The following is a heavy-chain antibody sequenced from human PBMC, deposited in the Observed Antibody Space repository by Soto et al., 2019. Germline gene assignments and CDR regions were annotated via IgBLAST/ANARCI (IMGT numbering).Heavy chain of an antibody. CDR1: GFTFDDYT. J-gene: IGHJ4*02. CDR2: ISWNSNNI. CDR3: AKDSRAYCYVSGFDY. Sequence: EVQLVESGGGLVQPGRSLRLSCAASGFTFDDYTMHWVRQAPGRGLEWVSTISWNSNNIGYADSVKGRFTISRDNAKNSLYLQMNSLRAEDTALYYCAKDSRAYCYVSGFDYWGQGTLVTVSS. V-gene: IGHV3-9*01. D-gene: IGHD5-18*01.